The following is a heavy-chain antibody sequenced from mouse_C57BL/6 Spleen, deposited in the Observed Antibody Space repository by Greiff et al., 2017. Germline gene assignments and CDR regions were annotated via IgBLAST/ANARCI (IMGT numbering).Heavy chain of an antibody. Sequence: QVQLKQPGAELVKPGASVKMSCKASGYTFTSYWITWVKQRPGQGLEWIGDIYPGSGSTNYNEKFKSKATLTVDTSSSTAYMQRSSLTSEDSAVYYCARKAYYDYDDFDYWGQGTTLTVSS. D-gene: IGHD2-4*01. J-gene: IGHJ2*01. V-gene: IGHV1-55*01. CDR3: ARKAYYDYDDFDY. CDR2: IYPGSGST. CDR1: GYTFTSYW.